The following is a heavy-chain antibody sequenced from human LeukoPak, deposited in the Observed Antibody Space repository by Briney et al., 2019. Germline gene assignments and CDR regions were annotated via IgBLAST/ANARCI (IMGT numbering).Heavy chain of an antibody. CDR2: ISKSGAST. CDR1: GFTFSSFA. D-gene: IGHD3-9*01. CDR3: AKDAGGTSYYPFDY. J-gene: IGHJ4*02. V-gene: IGHV3-23*01. Sequence: GGSLRLSCAASGFTFSSFAMSWVRRAPGQGLQWVSAISKSGASTDYADSVKGRFTISRDNSKSTLYLQMNSLRAEDTAIYYCAKDAGGTSYYPFDYWGQGTPVTVSS.